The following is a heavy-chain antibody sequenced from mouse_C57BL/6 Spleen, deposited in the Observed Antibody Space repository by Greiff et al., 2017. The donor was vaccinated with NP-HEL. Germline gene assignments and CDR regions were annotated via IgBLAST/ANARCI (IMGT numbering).Heavy chain of an antibody. J-gene: IGHJ4*01. CDR3: TGGNYVEAMDY. V-gene: IGHV1-15*01. CDR2: IDPETGGT. D-gene: IGHD2-1*01. Sequence: VKLQESGAELVRPGASVTLSCKASGYTFTDYEMHWVKQTPVHGLEWIGAIDPETGGTAYNQKFKGKAILTADKSSSTAYMELRSLTSEDSAVYYCTGGNYVEAMDYWGQGTSVTVSS. CDR1: GYTFTDYE.